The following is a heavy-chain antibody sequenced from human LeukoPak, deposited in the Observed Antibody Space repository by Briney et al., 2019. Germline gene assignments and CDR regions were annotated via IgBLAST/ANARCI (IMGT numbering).Heavy chain of an antibody. CDR1: GGSISSYY. CDR3: ARGAAGYSYG. Sequence: SETLSLTCSVSGGSISSYYWSWIRQPPGKGLEWIGHIYYSGSTNYNPSLKSRVTISIDTSKNQFSLWLSSVTAADTAVYYCARGAAGYSYGWGQGTLVTVSS. CDR2: IYYSGST. J-gene: IGHJ4*02. D-gene: IGHD5-18*01. V-gene: IGHV4-59*01.